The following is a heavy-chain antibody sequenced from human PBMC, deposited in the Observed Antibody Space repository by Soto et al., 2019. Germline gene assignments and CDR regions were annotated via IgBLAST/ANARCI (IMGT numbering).Heavy chain of an antibody. J-gene: IGHJ5*02. CDR2: IYYSGST. V-gene: IGHV4-31*03. CDR3: ARCIAAAGLGWFDP. D-gene: IGHD6-13*01. Sequence: QVQLQESGPGLVKPSQTLSLTCTVSGGSISSGGYYWSWIRQHPGKGLEWIGYIYYSGSTYYNPSLKSRATISVDTSKNQFSLKLSSVTAADTAVYYWARCIAAAGLGWFDPWGQGTLVTVSS. CDR1: GGSISSGGYY.